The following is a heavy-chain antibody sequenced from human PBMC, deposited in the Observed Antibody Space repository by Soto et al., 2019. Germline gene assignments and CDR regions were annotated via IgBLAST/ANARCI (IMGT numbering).Heavy chain of an antibody. V-gene: IGHV3-21*01. CDR1: GFTFSGYS. D-gene: IGHD3-22*01. Sequence: GGSLRLSCAASGFTFSGYSMNWVRQAPGKGLEWVSSISSSSSYIYYADSVKGRFTISRDNAKNSLYLQMNSLRAEDTAVYYCARAPYYYDSRGYWAYWGQGTLVNVS. CDR2: ISSSSSYI. J-gene: IGHJ4*02. CDR3: ARAPYYYDSRGYWAY.